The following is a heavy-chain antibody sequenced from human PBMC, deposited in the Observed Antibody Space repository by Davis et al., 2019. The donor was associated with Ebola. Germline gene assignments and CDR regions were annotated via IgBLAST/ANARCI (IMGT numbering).Heavy chain of an antibody. J-gene: IGHJ4*02. V-gene: IGHV3-73*01. Sequence: GASLKISCAASGITFSGSAVHWVRQASGKGLEWVGRIRSKANSFATEFAASVKGRFTISRDDSKNTAYLQMNSLKTEDTAVYYCSRHSPFRFLDYCGQGTLVTVSS. D-gene: IGHD3-3*01. CDR1: GITFSGSA. CDR3: SRHSPFRFLDY. CDR2: IRSKANSFAT.